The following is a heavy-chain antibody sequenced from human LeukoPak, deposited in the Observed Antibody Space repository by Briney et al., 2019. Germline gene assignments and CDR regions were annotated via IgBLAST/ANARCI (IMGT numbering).Heavy chain of an antibody. D-gene: IGHD6-13*01. CDR3: ARDSPIAAVSDAFDI. J-gene: IGHJ3*02. CDR1: GYTFTSYY. V-gene: IGHV1-46*01. Sequence: ASVKVSCKASGYTFTSYYMHRVRQAPGQGLEWMGIINPSGGSTSYAQKFQGRVTMTRDMSTSTVYMELSSLRSEDTAVYYCARDSPIAAVSDAFDIWGQGTMVTVSS. CDR2: INPSGGST.